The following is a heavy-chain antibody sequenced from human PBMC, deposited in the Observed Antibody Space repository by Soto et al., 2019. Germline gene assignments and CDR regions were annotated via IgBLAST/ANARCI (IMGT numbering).Heavy chain of an antibody. CDR2: IYPGDSDT. D-gene: IGHD6-19*01. Sequence: RGESLKISCKGSGYSFTSYWIGWVRQMPGKGLEWMGIIYPGDSDTRYSPSFQGQVTISADKSISTAYLQWSSLKASDTAMYYYARSLAVAGLSEVSDYWGQGTLVTVSS. CDR3: ARSLAVAGLSEVSDY. J-gene: IGHJ4*02. CDR1: GYSFTSYW. V-gene: IGHV5-51*01.